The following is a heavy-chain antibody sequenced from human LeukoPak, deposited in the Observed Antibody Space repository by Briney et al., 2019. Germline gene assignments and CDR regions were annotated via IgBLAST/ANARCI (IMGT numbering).Heavy chain of an antibody. CDR1: GGSFSGYY. V-gene: IGHV4-34*01. Sequence: PSETLSLTCAVYGGSFSGYYWSWIRQPPGKGLEWIGEINHSGSTNYNPSLKSRVTISVDTSKNQFSLKLSSVTAADTAVYYCAHSGYENYFDYWGQGTLVTVSS. CDR3: AHSGYENYFDY. CDR2: INHSGST. D-gene: IGHD5-12*01. J-gene: IGHJ4*02.